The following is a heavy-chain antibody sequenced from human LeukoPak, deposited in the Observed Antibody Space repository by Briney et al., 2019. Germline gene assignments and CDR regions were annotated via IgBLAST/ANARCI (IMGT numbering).Heavy chain of an antibody. Sequence: GRSLRLSCAASGFTFDDYAMHWVRQAPGKGLEWASGISWNSGSIGYADSVKGRFTISRDNAKNSLYLQMNSLRAEDTALYYCAKVRGWMTTVTYDYFDYWGQGTLVTVSS. CDR1: GFTFDDYA. CDR3: AKVRGWMTTVTYDYFDY. J-gene: IGHJ4*02. CDR2: ISWNSGSI. D-gene: IGHD4-17*01. V-gene: IGHV3-9*01.